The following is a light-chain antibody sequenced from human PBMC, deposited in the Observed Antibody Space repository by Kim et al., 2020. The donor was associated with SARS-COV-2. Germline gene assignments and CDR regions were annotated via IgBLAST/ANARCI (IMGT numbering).Light chain of an antibody. J-gene: IGKJ3*01. CDR1: QSISSH. Sequence: DIQMTQSPSSLSASVGDRVTITCRTTQSISSHLNWYQQKPGRAPKLLISAPSTLQGGVPSRFSGSGSETDFTLTISSLQPEDCATYFCQQSYITPFTFGPGTKVDIK. CDR3: QQSYITPFT. V-gene: IGKV1-39*01. CDR2: APS.